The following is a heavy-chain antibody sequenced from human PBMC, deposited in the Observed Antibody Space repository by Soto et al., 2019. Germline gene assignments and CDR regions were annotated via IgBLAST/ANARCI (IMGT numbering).Heavy chain of an antibody. CDR2: INPNSGGT. CDR1: GYTFTGYY. V-gene: IGHV1-2*02. CDR3: ARGGYCSSTSCPNVYYYGMDV. Sequence: ASVKVSCKASGYTFTGYYMHWVRQAPGQGLEWMGWINPNSGGTNYAQKFQGRVTMTRDTSIGTAYMELSRLRSDDTAVYYCARGGYCSSTSCPNVYYYGMDVWGQGTTVTVSS. D-gene: IGHD2-2*01. J-gene: IGHJ6*02.